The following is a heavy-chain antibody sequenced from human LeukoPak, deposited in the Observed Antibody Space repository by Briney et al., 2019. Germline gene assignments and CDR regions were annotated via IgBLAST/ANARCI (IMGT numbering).Heavy chain of an antibody. Sequence: GGSLRLSCAVSGFTFSSYSMNWVRQAPGKGLEWVSYISSSSKTIYYADSVKGRFTISRDNAKNSLYLQMNSLSDEDSAVYYCARDQGIFDYWGQGTLVTVSS. V-gene: IGHV3-48*02. CDR1: GFTFSSYS. CDR3: ARDQGIFDY. J-gene: IGHJ4*02. CDR2: ISSSSKTI.